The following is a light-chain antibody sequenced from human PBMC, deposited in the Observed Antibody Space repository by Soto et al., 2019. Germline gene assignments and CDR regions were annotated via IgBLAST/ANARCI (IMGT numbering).Light chain of an antibody. Sequence: QSALTQPASVSGSPGQSITISCTGSSSDVGAYNYVSWYQQYPGKAPKLMIYEVSNRPSGVSNRFSGSKSGNTASLTISGLQAEDEADYYCSSYAGSNNVFGTGTKLTVL. V-gene: IGLV2-14*01. J-gene: IGLJ1*01. CDR3: SSYAGSNNV. CDR2: EVS. CDR1: SSDVGAYNY.